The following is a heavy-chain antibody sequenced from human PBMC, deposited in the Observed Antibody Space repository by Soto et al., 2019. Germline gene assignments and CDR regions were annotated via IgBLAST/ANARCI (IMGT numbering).Heavy chain of an antibody. CDR3: ARGKGMEENYFYYGLDI. J-gene: IGHJ6*02. CDR2: LNGGTGQT. D-gene: IGHD1-1*01. V-gene: IGHV1-3*01. CDR1: GYTFSTYA. Sequence: ASVKVSCKASGYTFSTYAMHWVRQAPGQSLEWMGWLNGGTGQTRYSQKFQDRVIITRDTSASTGYMELSSLASEDTAVYYCARGKGMEENYFYYGLDIWGQGTTVTVSS.